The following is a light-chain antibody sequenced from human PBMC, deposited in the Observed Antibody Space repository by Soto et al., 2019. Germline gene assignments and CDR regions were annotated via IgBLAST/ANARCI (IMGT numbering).Light chain of an antibody. CDR2: KAS. J-gene: IGKJ2*01. CDR3: QQYNSMGT. V-gene: IGKV1-5*03. Sequence: DIQMTQSPSTLSASVGDRVTITCRASQSISSWLAWYQQKPGKAPKLLIYKASSLESGVPSRFSGSGSGTEFTLTISRLQPDDCATYYCQQYNSMGTFGQGTKLEIK. CDR1: QSISSW.